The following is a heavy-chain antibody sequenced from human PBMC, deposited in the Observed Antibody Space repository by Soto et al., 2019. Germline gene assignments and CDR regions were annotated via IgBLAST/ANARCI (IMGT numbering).Heavy chain of an antibody. V-gene: IGHV1-18*01. CDR1: GYTFTSYG. CDR2: ISAYNGNT. CDR3: AWVYYDFWSGYANWFDP. J-gene: IGHJ5*02. D-gene: IGHD3-3*01. Sequence: QVQLVQSGAEVKKPGASVKVSCKASGYTFTSYGISWVRQAPGQGLEWMGWISAYNGNTNYAQKLQGRVTMTTDTSTSTAYMELRSLRSDDTAVYYCAWVYYDFWSGYANWFDPWGQGTLVTVSS.